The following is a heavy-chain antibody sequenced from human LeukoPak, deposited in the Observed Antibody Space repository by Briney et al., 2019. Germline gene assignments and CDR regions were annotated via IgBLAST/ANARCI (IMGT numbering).Heavy chain of an antibody. V-gene: IGHV3-30*18. CDR2: ISYDGSYK. J-gene: IGHJ4*02. CDR1: GFTLSSCG. CDR3: AKDLGDGYNYGLDY. D-gene: IGHD5-24*01. Sequence: GGSLRLSCAASGFTLSSCGMHWVRQAPGKGLEWVAVISYDGSYKYYADSMKGRFTISRDKSKNTLYLQMNSLRAEDTAFYYCAKDLGDGYNYGLDYWGQGTLVTVSS.